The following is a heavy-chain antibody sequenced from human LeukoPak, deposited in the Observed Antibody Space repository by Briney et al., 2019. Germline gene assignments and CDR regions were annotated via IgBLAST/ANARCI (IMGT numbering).Heavy chain of an antibody. CDR3: ARGRHFDWLLFDC. CDR2: IYTSGST. CDR1: GGSISSYF. J-gene: IGHJ4*02. V-gene: IGHV4-4*07. D-gene: IGHD3-9*01. Sequence: SETLSLTCTVSGGSISSYFWSWIRQPAGKGLEWIGRIYTSGSTSYNPSLKSRVTLSADTSKNQFSLRLSSVTAADTAVYYCARGRHFDWLLFDCWGQGTLVTVSS.